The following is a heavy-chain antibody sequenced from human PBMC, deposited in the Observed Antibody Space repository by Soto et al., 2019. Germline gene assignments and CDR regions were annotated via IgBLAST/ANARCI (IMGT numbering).Heavy chain of an antibody. CDR3: ARGRLTPKRGYYYYYMDV. J-gene: IGHJ6*03. D-gene: IGHD3-10*01. CDR2: INHSGST. V-gene: IGHV4-34*01. Sequence: QVQLQQWGAGLLKPSETLSLTCAVYGGSFSGYYWSWIRQPPGKGLEWIGEINHSGSTNYNPSLKSRVTISVDTSKNQFSLKLSSVTAADTAVYYCARGRLTPKRGYYYYYMDVWGKGTTVTVSS. CDR1: GGSFSGYY.